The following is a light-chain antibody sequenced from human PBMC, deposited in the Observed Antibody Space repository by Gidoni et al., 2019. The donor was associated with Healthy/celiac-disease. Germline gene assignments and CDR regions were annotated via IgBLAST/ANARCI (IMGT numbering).Light chain of an antibody. Sequence: IVTTQSSLSLPVIPGAPASIPCRSSESLLHSNGYNYLDWYLQKPGKSKQPLIYLGSNRASGVPDRLSGSGAGTDFKLKISRVEAEDVGVDYCMQALQTPSITFGQGTRLEIK. V-gene: IGKV2-28*01. CDR1: ESLLHSNGYNY. CDR2: LGS. J-gene: IGKJ5*01. CDR3: MQALQTPSIT.